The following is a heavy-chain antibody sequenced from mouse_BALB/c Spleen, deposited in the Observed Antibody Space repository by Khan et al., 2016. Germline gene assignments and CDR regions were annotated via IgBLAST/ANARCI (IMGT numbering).Heavy chain of an antibody. CDR2: INPDSRTI. J-gene: IGHJ3*01. CDR3: ARAGYYGYLAY. V-gene: IGHV4-1*02. D-gene: IGHD1-1*01. Sequence: EVQLQESEGGLVQPGGSLKLSCAASGFDFRRYWMSWVRQAPGKGLEWIGEINPDSRTINYTPSLKDKFTISRDNAKNTLYLQMSKVRSEDTALYYCARAGYYGYLAYWGQGTLVSVSA. CDR1: GFDFRRYW.